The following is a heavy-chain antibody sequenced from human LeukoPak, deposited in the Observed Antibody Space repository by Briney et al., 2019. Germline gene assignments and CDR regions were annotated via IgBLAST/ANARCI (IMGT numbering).Heavy chain of an antibody. V-gene: IGHV1-2*02. CDR2: INPNSGGT. Sequence: ASVKVSCKASGYTFTGYYMHWVRQAPGQGLEWMGWINPNSGGTNYAQKFQGRVTMTRDTSISTAYMELSRLRSDDTAVYYCARDGLRVVVPAAMFPKDNWFDPWGQGTLVTVSS. CDR3: ARDGLRVVVPAAMFPKDNWFDP. J-gene: IGHJ5*02. D-gene: IGHD2-2*01. CDR1: GYTFTGYY.